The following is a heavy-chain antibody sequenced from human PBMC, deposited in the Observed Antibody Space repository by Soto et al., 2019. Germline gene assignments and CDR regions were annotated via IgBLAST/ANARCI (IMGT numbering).Heavy chain of an antibody. V-gene: IGHV4-39*01. J-gene: IGHJ4*02. CDR1: GGSVTNSSYY. D-gene: IGHD4-17*01. CDR3: VSQRTTVPTQAYFDY. Sequence: PSETLSLTCTVSGGSVTNSSYYWGWIRQSPGKGLEWIWSVYYRGRSYSKSSVKSRVTISVDTSKNRLSLSLNSVTASDTAVYFCVSQRTTVPTQAYFDYWGPGALVTVSS. CDR2: VYYRGRS.